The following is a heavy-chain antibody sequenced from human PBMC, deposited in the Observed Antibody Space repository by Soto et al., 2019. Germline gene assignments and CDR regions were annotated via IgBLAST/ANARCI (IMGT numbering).Heavy chain of an antibody. J-gene: IGHJ4*02. D-gene: IGHD1-26*01. V-gene: IGHV3-23*01. Sequence: EVQLLESGGGLIQPGGSLRLSCSASGFSFSSYAMMWVRQAPGKGLEWVSVISGRGGSSYFADSAKGRFTIARDNSKNMLSLEMNSLRAEDTSIYFCAKGSIEYSAAVEYGGQGNLVIVSS. CDR1: GFSFSSYA. CDR3: AKGSIEYSAAVEY. CDR2: ISGRGGSS.